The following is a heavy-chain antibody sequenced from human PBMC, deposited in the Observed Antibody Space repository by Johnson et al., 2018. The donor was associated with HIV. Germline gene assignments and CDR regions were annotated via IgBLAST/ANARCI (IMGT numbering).Heavy chain of an antibody. CDR1: GFTFSSYG. D-gene: IGHD2-15*01. CDR2: IRYDGSNK. V-gene: IGHV3-30*02. Sequence: QVQLVESGGGVVRPGGSLRVSCAASGFTFSSYGMHWVRQAPGKGLEWVAFIRYDGSNKYYADSVKGRFTISRYNSKNTLYLQMNSLRAEDTAVYYCARFDEGWTAFDIWGQGTMVTVSS. CDR3: ARFDEGWTAFDI. J-gene: IGHJ3*02.